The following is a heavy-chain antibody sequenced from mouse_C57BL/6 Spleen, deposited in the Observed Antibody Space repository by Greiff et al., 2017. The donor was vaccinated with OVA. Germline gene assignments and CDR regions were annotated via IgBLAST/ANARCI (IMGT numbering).Heavy chain of an antibody. CDR3: ARWGTAQATDYAMDY. Sequence: VQLVESGAELVKPGASVKISCKASGYAFSSYWMNWVKQRPGKGLEWIGQIYPGDGDTNYNGKFKGKATLTADKSSSTAYMQLSSLTSEDSAVYCCARWGTAQATDYAMDYWGQGTSVTVSS. V-gene: IGHV1-80*01. J-gene: IGHJ4*01. CDR2: IYPGDGDT. CDR1: GYAFSSYW. D-gene: IGHD3-2*02.